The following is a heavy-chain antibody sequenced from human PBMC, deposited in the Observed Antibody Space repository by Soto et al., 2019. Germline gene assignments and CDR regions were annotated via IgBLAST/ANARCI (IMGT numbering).Heavy chain of an antibody. J-gene: IGHJ4*02. Sequence: PGGSLRLSCAVSGFTFSDYGMHWVRQAPGKGLEWVAVIWYDGSNKYYADSVKGRFTISRDNSKNTLYLQMNSLRAEDTAVYYCARDPLHYDILTGYSPNYFDFWGQGTLVTVSS. CDR3: ARDPLHYDILTGYSPNYFDF. V-gene: IGHV3-33*01. CDR1: GFTFSDYG. CDR2: IWYDGSNK. D-gene: IGHD3-9*01.